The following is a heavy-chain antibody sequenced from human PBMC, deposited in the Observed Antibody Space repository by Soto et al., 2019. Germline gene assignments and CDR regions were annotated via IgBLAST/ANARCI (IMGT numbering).Heavy chain of an antibody. CDR2: ISYDGSNK. J-gene: IGHJ6*02. CDR3: ARAGCDGGSCYTLVGLRYGMDV. V-gene: IGHV3-30-3*01. D-gene: IGHD2-15*01. CDR1: GFTFSSYA. Sequence: QVQLVESGGGVVQPGRSLRLSCAASGFTFSSYAMHWVRQAPGKGLEWVAVISYDGSNKYYADSVKGRFTIARDNSKNSLYLQMNSLRAEETAVYYCARAGCDGGSCYTLVGLRYGMDVWGQGTTVTASS.